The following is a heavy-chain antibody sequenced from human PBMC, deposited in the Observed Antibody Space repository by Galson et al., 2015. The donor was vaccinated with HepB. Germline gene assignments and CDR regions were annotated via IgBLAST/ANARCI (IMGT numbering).Heavy chain of an antibody. CDR2: ISSSSSYI. J-gene: IGHJ5*02. V-gene: IGHV3-21*01. CDR3: ARDRYDSSGYPGRWFDP. D-gene: IGHD3-22*01. Sequence: SLRLSCAASGFTFSSYSMNWVRQAPGKGLEWVSSISSSSSYIYYADSVKGRFTISRDNAKNSLYLQMNSLRAEDTAVYYCARDRYDSSGYPGRWFDPWGQGTLVTVSS. CDR1: GFTFSSYS.